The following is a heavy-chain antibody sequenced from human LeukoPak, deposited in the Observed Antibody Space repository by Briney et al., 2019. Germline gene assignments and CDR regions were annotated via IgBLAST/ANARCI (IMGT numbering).Heavy chain of an antibody. J-gene: IGHJ4*02. D-gene: IGHD5-18*01. CDR3: ARDNGYSYGIDY. Sequence: NPSETLSLICSVSGGSISSYFWSWIRQAPGKGLEWVGYALYTGSTEYNPALKRRVTISLDTSNNQFSLRLSSVTAADTAVYYCARDNGYSYGIDYWGQGRLVTVSS. CDR2: ALYTGST. CDR1: GGSISSYF. V-gene: IGHV4-59*01.